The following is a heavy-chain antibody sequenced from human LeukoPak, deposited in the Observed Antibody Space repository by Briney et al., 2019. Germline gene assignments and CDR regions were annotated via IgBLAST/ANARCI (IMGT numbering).Heavy chain of an antibody. Sequence: PSETLSLTCTVSGASISSGDYYWSWIRHPPEKGLEWIGYIYYSGSTYYNPSLKSRATISVDASTNQFSLKLSSLTASQTAVYYCARGNGAPIGQTENFDYWGQGTLVTVSS. J-gene: IGHJ4*02. V-gene: IGHV4-30-4*01. CDR3: ARGNGAPIGQTENFDY. CDR1: GASISSGDYY. CDR2: IYYSGST. D-gene: IGHD5-24*01.